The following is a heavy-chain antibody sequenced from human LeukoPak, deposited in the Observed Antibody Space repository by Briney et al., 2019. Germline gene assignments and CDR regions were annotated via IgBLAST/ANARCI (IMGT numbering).Heavy chain of an antibody. CDR3: ARESAYYDFWSGYYRRVGFDI. Sequence: GGSLRLSCAASGFTFSRYWMSWVRQAPGKGLEWVANIKQDGSEKYYVDSVKGRFTISRDNAKNSLYLQMNSLRAEDTAVYYCARESAYYDFWSGYYRRVGFDIWGQGTMVTVSS. D-gene: IGHD3-3*01. J-gene: IGHJ3*02. V-gene: IGHV3-7*01. CDR1: GFTFSRYW. CDR2: IKQDGSEK.